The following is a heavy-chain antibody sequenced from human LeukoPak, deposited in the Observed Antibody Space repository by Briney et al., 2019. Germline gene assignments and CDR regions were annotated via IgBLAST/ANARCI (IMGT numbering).Heavy chain of an antibody. CDR3: AREDSGSYYY. Sequence: SEALSLTCTVSGGSISSYYWSWIRQPPGKGLEWIGYIYYSGSTNYNPSLRSRVTISVDTSKNQFSLKLSSVTAADTAVYYCAREDSGSYYYWGQGTLVTVSS. J-gene: IGHJ4*02. V-gene: IGHV4-59*01. CDR1: GGSISSYY. D-gene: IGHD1-26*01. CDR2: IYYSGST.